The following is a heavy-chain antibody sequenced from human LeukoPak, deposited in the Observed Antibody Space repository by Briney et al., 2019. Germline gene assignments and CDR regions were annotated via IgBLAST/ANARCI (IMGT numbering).Heavy chain of an antibody. J-gene: IGHJ4*02. V-gene: IGHV1-69*13. CDR3: AGGADVGLYTFDY. D-gene: IGHD2-2*02. CDR2: IIPIFGTA. CDR1: GGTFSSYA. Sequence: SVTVSCKASGGTFSSYAISWVRQAPGQGLEWMGGIIPIFGTANYAQNFQGRVTITADESTSTAYMELSSLRSEDTAVYYCAGGADVGLYTFDYWGPGTLVSVSS.